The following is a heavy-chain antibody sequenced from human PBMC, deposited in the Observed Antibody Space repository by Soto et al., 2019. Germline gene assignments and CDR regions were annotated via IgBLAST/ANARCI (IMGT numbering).Heavy chain of an antibody. Sequence: PGGSLRLSCAASGFTFSSYAMSWVRQAPGKGLEWVSAISGSGGSTYYADSVKGRFTISRDNSKNTLYLQMNSLRAEDTAVYYCAKDSVAGLSYYYYYGMDVWGQGTTVTVSS. CDR2: ISGSGGST. CDR1: GFTFSSYA. CDR3: AKDSVAGLSYYYYYGMDV. D-gene: IGHD6-19*01. V-gene: IGHV3-23*01. J-gene: IGHJ6*02.